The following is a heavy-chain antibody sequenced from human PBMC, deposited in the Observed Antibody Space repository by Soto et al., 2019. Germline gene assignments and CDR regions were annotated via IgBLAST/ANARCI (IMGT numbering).Heavy chain of an antibody. Sequence: EVQLVESGGGLVKPGGSLRLSCAASGFTFGTYSMNWVRQAPGKGLEWVSSISKSGSFIYYADSVRGRFTISIDNAKDAIYLKMNSLRADDAALYYCARDLYSGTSDYFRVGMDVWGQGTTVIVSS. CDR2: ISKSGSFI. V-gene: IGHV3-21*01. CDR3: ARDLYSGTSDYFRVGMDV. J-gene: IGHJ6*02. CDR1: GFTFGTYS. D-gene: IGHD3-22*01.